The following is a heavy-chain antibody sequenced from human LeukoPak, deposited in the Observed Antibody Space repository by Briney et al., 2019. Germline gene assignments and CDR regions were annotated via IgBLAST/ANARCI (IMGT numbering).Heavy chain of an antibody. CDR1: GYTFTVYY. Sequence: ASVKVSFKSSGYTFTVYYMHWVRQAPGQGLEWMGWINPNSGGTNYAQKFQGRVTMTRDTSISTAYMELSRLRSDDTAVYYCATMGYSGSYVDTYWGQGTLVTVSS. CDR2: INPNSGGT. CDR3: ATMGYSGSYVDTY. D-gene: IGHD1-26*01. V-gene: IGHV1-2*02. J-gene: IGHJ4*02.